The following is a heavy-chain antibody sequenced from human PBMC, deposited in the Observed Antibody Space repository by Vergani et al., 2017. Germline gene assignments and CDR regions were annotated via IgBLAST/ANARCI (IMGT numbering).Heavy chain of an antibody. CDR2: ISGSGGST. CDR1: GFTFSSYA. J-gene: IGHJ4*02. CDR3: AKLGLEYYFDY. V-gene: IGHV3-23*01. D-gene: IGHD7-27*01. Sequence: EVQLLESGGGLVQPGGSLRLSCAASGFTFSSYALSWVRQAPGKGLEWVSAISGSGGSTYYADSVKGRFTLSRDNSKNTLYLQMNSVRAEDTAVYYCAKLGLEYYFDYWGQGTLVTVSS.